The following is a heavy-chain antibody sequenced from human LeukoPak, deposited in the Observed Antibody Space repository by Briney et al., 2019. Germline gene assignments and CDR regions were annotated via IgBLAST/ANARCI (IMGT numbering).Heavy chain of an antibody. J-gene: IGHJ4*02. CDR2: IDTDGSIT. Sequence: GGSLRLSCAASGFTFSDYWIHWVRQAPGKGLVWVSRIDTDGSITNYADSVKGRFSISRDNAKNTLYLQMSSLRAEDTAVYYCARDRGPRTGFMVREAYDYWGQGTLVTVSS. D-gene: IGHD3-10*01. CDR3: ARDRGPRTGFMVREAYDY. CDR1: GFTFSDYW. V-gene: IGHV3-74*01.